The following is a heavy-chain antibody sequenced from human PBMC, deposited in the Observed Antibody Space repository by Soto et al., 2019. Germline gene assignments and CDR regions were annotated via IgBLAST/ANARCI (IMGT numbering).Heavy chain of an antibody. V-gene: IGHV3-30*03. J-gene: IGHJ4*02. CDR1: GFTFSSYG. CDR2: ISYDGSNK. CDR3: AQGRNLYDFWSGDDY. D-gene: IGHD3-3*01. Sequence: PGGSLRLSCAASGFTFSSYGMHWVRQAPGKGLEWVAVISYDGSNKYYADSVKGRFTISRDNSKNTLYLQMNSLRAEDTAVYYCAQGRNLYDFWSGDDYWGQGTLVTVSS.